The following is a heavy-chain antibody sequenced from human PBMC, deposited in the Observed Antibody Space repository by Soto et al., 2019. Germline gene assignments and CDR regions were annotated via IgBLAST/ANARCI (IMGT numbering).Heavy chain of an antibody. CDR3: ARDQAYDYTSPGDYYYYGMDV. Sequence: PSKTLSFTCTVSGGSISSGGHYWNWIRQHPGKGLEWIGYIYYSGSTYYNPSLKSRVTISVDTSKNQFSLKLSSVTAADTAVYYCARDQAYDYTSPGDYYYYGMDVWGQGTTVTVSS. V-gene: IGHV4-31*03. CDR2: IYYSGST. D-gene: IGHD4-4*01. J-gene: IGHJ6*02. CDR1: GGSISSGGHY.